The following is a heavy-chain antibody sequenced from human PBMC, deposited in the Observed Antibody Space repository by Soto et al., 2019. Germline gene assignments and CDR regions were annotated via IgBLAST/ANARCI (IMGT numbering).Heavy chain of an antibody. V-gene: IGHV3-30*18. CDR3: AKDFVDITYGDRHHATDD. Sequence: SLRLSCAASGFQFSGFGMHCVRQAPGKGPEWLAIISYDTSNEYYAASVKGRFTISRDDANNTLYLQMNSLRSEDTAVYYCAKDFVDITYGDRHHATDDWGQGTTDTGSS. J-gene: IGHJ6*02. CDR2: ISYDTSNE. D-gene: IGHD3-16*01. CDR1: GFQFSGFG.